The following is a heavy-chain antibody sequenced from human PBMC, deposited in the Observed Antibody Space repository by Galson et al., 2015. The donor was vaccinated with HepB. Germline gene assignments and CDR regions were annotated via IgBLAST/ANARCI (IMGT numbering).Heavy chain of an antibody. J-gene: IGHJ4*02. V-gene: IGHV6-1*01. D-gene: IGHD2-15*01. CDR1: GDSVSSNSAA. CDR3: ARSGDCSGGSCYSGHYSGF. Sequence: CAISGDSVSSNSAAWNWIRQSPSRGLEWLGRTYYRSKWYNDYAVSVKSRITINPDTSKNQFSLQLNSVTPEDTAVYYCARSGDCSGGSCYSGHYSGFWGQGTLVTVSS. CDR2: TYYRSKWYN.